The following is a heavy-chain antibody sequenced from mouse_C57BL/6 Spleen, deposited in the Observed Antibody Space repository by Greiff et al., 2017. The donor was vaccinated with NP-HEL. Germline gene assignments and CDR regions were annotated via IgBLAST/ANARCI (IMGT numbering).Heavy chain of an antibody. CDR3: ARAGDYGPYAMDY. J-gene: IGHJ4*01. D-gene: IGHD1-1*01. CDR1: GYTFTSYW. CDR2: IYPGSGST. Sequence: VQLQQSGAELVKPGASVKMSCKASGYTFTSYWITWVKQRPGQGLEWIGDIYPGSGSTNYNEKFKSKATLTVDTSSSTAYMQLSSLTSEDSAVYNCARAGDYGPYAMDYWGEGTSVTVSS. V-gene: IGHV1-55*01.